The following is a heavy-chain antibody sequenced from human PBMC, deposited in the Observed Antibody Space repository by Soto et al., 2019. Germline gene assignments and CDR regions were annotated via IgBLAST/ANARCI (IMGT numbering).Heavy chain of an antibody. CDR2: IKQDGSEK. CDR1: GCSFSIYW. CDR3: ARVRDGTRYDDGFDI. Sequence: GGSLRLSCAASGCSFSIYWMSWVRQAPGKGLEWVANIKQDGSEKYYVDSVKGRFTMSRDNAKNSLYLQMNSLRAEDTAVYFCARVRDGTRYDDGFDIWGQGTTVTVSS. D-gene: IGHD2-2*01. J-gene: IGHJ3*02. V-gene: IGHV3-7*01.